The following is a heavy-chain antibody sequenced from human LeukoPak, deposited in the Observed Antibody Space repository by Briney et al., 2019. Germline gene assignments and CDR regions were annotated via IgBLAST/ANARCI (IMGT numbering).Heavy chain of an antibody. CDR1: GFTFSSYA. J-gene: IGHJ6*02. Sequence: GGSLRLSCAASGFTFSSYAMSWVRQAPGKGLEWVSAISGSGGSTYYAASVKGRFTISRDNSKNTLYLQMNSLRAEDTAVYYCAKLAVAGLRAYYYYGMDVWGQGTTVTVSS. CDR2: ISGSGGST. D-gene: IGHD6-19*01. CDR3: AKLAVAGLRAYYYYGMDV. V-gene: IGHV3-23*01.